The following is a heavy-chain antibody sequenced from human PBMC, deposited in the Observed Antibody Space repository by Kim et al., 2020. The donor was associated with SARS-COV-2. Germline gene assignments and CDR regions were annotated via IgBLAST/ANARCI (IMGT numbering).Heavy chain of an antibody. CDR1: GYSFTSYW. Sequence: GESLKISCKGSGYSFTSYWIGWVRQMPGKGLEWMGIIYPGDSDTRYSPSFQGQVTISADKSISTAYLQWSSLKASDTAMYYCARHTYYYGSGSYYPGGMDVWGQGTTVTVSS. D-gene: IGHD3-10*01. CDR2: IYPGDSDT. CDR3: ARHTYYYGSGSYYPGGMDV. J-gene: IGHJ6*02. V-gene: IGHV5-51*01.